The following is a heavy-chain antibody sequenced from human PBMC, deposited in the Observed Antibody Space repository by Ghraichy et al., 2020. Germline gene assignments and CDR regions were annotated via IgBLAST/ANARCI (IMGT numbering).Heavy chain of an antibody. D-gene: IGHD3-9*01. CDR3: ARAPLYYDILTGYYPTYFDY. CDR2: ISAYNGNT. J-gene: IGHJ4*02. CDR1: GYTFTSYG. Sequence: ASVKVSCKASGYTFTSYGISWVRQAPGQGLEWMGWISAYNGNTNYAQKLQGRVTMTTDISTSTAYMELRSLRSDDTAVYYCARAPLYYDILTGYYPTYFDYWGQGTLVTVSS. V-gene: IGHV1-18*04.